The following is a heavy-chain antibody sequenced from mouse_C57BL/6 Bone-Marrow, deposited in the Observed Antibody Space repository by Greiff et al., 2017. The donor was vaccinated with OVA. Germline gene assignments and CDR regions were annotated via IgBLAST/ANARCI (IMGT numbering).Heavy chain of an antibody. CDR1: GFTFSDYY. V-gene: IGHV5-12*01. Sequence: EVKGVESGGGLVHPGGSLKLSCAASGFTFSDYYMYWVRQTPEKRLEWVAYISNGGGSPYYPDTVKGRFTISRDNAKNTLYLQMSRVKSEDTAMYYCARWCFADWGQGTLVTVSA. D-gene: IGHD1-1*02. J-gene: IGHJ3*01. CDR2: ISNGGGSP. CDR3: ARWCFAD.